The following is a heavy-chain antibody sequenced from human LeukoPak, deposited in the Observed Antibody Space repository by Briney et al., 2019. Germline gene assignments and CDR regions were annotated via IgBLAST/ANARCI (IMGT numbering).Heavy chain of an antibody. CDR3: AREHGGWAFDI. CDR1: GFTFSSYE. Sequence: GGSLRLSCAASGFTFSSYEMNWVRQAPGKGLEWVSYISSSGSTIYYADSVKGRFTISRDNAKNSLYLQMNSLRAEDTAVYYCAREHGGWAFDIWGQGTMVTVSS. J-gene: IGHJ3*02. V-gene: IGHV3-48*03. CDR2: ISSSGSTI. D-gene: IGHD6-19*01.